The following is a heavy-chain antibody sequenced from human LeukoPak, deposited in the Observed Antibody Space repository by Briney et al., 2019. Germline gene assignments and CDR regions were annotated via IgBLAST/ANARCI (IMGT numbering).Heavy chain of an antibody. CDR1: GYTSTSYD. V-gene: IGHV1-8*01. CDR3: ARLYSSGWYGDY. CDR2: MSPNSGDT. Sequence: ASVKVSCKASGYTSTSYDFNWVRQATGQRPEWMGWMSPNSGDTGYAQKFQDRVTMTRNTSISTAYMELSSLRSDDTAVYYCARLYSSGWYGDYWGQGTLVTVSS. D-gene: IGHD6-19*01. J-gene: IGHJ4*02.